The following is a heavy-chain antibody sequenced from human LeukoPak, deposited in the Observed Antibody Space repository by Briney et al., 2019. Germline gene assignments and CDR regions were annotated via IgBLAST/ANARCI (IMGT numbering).Heavy chain of an antibody. CDR3: ARGDSGSFSQFDC. D-gene: IGHD1-26*01. CDR2: VYYSGST. CDR1: GGSISSYY. J-gene: IGHJ4*02. V-gene: IGHV4-59*01. Sequence: SETLSLTCTVSGGSISSYYWSWIRQPPGKGLEWIGYVYYSGSTNYNPTLKSRVTISVDTSKNQFSLKLTSVTAADTAVYYCARGDSGSFSQFDCWGQGTLVTVSS.